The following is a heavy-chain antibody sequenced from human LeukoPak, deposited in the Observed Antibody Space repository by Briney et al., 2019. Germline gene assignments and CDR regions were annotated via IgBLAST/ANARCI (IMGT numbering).Heavy chain of an antibody. Sequence: GGSLRLSCAGSGFTFSNTWMHWVRQAPGEGLVWVSRIDSDGSTINYADSVKGRFTISRDNARNTLYLQMNSLRVGDTALYFCATAGNYRFDYWGQGTLVTVSS. V-gene: IGHV3-74*01. CDR3: ATAGNYRFDY. D-gene: IGHD1-7*01. J-gene: IGHJ4*02. CDR2: IDSDGSTI. CDR1: GFTFSNTW.